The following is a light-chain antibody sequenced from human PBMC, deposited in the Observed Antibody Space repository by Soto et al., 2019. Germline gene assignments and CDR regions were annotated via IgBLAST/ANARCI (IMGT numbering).Light chain of an antibody. CDR3: CSCAGRSTFVV. Sequence: QSALTQPASVSASPGEPITISCTGTSSDVGSYRLVSWYQQHPGKAPKLIMYEDGERPSGVSNRFSGSKSGNTASLRISGLQAEEEDDYYCCSCAGRSTFVVFGGGTKVTVL. V-gene: IGLV2-23*01. CDR2: EDG. J-gene: IGLJ2*01. CDR1: SSDVGSYRL.